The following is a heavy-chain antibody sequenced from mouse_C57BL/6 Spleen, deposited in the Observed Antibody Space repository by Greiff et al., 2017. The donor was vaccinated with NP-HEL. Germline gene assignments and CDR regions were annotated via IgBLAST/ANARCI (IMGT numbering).Heavy chain of an antibody. CDR1: GYAFTNYL. V-gene: IGHV1-54*01. Sequence: VQLQQSGAELVRPGTSVKVSCKASGYAFTNYLIEWVKQRPGQGLEWIGVINPGSGGTNYNEKFKGKATLTADKASSTAYMQLSSLTSEDSAVYFCARSDGSSYYWGQGTTLTVSS. D-gene: IGHD1-1*01. CDR3: ARSDGSSYY. CDR2: INPGSGGT. J-gene: IGHJ2*01.